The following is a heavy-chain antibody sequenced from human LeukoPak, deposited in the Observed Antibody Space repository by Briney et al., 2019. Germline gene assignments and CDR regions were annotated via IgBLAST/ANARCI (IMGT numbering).Heavy chain of an antibody. CDR2: IRYDGSKK. J-gene: IGHJ4*02. CDR3: AKDFGAPPHFYGSGSLDY. CDR1: GFIFSSYG. D-gene: IGHD3-10*01. V-gene: IGHV3-30*02. Sequence: PGGSLRLSCAASGFIFSSYGMHWVRQASGKGLEWVAFIRYDGSKKYYVDSVKGRFSISRDISKNTLYLQMSSLRAEDTAVYYCAKDFGAPPHFYGSGSLDYWGQGTLVTVS.